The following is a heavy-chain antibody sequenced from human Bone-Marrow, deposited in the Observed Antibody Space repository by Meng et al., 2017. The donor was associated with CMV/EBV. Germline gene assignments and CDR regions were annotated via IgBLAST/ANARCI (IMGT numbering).Heavy chain of an antibody. D-gene: IGHD5-12*01. V-gene: IGHV4-31*01. CDR1: GGSISSDGHH. Sequence: SETLSLTCTVSGGSISSDGHHWSWIRQHPGKGLELIGYIYYSGSTYYNPSLQSPVTISVDTSKNQFSLKLSSVTAADTAVYYCARDPWNYYYYGMDVWGQGTTVTVSS. J-gene: IGHJ6*02. CDR3: ARDPWNYYYYGMDV. CDR2: IYYSGST.